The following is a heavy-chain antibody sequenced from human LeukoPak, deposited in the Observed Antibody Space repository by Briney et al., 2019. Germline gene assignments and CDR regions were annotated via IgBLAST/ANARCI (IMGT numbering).Heavy chain of an antibody. J-gene: IGHJ6*02. CDR1: GGSISRNY. CDR3: ARDYGGNSNYYYYGMDI. Sequence: SETLSLTCTVSGGSISRNYWNWIRQPPGKGLEWIGNIYYSETTNYNPALKSRVSISVDTSKNLLSLKLSSVTAADTAVYYCARDYGGNSNYYYYGMDIWGQGTTVTVSS. V-gene: IGHV4-59*01. CDR2: IYYSETT. D-gene: IGHD4-23*01.